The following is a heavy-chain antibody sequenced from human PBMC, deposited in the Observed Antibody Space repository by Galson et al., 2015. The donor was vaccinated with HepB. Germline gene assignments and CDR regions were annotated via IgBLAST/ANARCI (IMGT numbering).Heavy chain of an antibody. CDR1: GYTFTSYA. V-gene: IGHV1-3*01. Sequence: SVKVSCKASGYTFTSYAMHWVRQAPGQRLEWMGWINAGNGNTKYSQKFQGRVTITGDTSASTAYMELSSLRCEDTAVYYCARDLEGYSNYGDAFDIWGQGTMVAVSS. CDR3: ARDLEGYSNYGDAFDI. CDR2: INAGNGNT. J-gene: IGHJ3*02. D-gene: IGHD4-11*01.